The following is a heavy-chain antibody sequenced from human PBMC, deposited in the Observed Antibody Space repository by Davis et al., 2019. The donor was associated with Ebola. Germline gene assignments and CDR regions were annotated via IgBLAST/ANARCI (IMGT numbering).Heavy chain of an antibody. CDR3: ARDSGLDDALDM. V-gene: IGHV3-7*01. J-gene: IGHJ3*02. D-gene: IGHD1-1*01. Sequence: PGGSLRLSCAASGFTFSNAWMSWVRQAPGKGLEWVATIKEDGSEKYYVDSVKGRFTISRDNSKNSLYLQMNSLRAEDTAVYYCARDSGLDDALDMWGQGTMVTVSS. CDR1: GFTFSNAW. CDR2: IKEDGSEK.